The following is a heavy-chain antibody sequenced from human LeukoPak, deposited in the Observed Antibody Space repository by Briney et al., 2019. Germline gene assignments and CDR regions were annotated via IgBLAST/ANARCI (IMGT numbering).Heavy chain of an antibody. D-gene: IGHD3-22*01. CDR2: IYHSGST. CDR3: ARDPYYGSSGQGKGDAFDI. V-gene: IGHV4-38-2*02. Sequence: SETLSLTCTVSGYSISSGYYWGWIRQPPGKGLEWIGSIYHSGSTYYNPSLKSRVTISVDTSKNQFSLKLSSVTAADTAVYYCARDPYYGSSGQGKGDAFDIWGQGTMVTVSS. CDR1: GYSISSGYY. J-gene: IGHJ3*02.